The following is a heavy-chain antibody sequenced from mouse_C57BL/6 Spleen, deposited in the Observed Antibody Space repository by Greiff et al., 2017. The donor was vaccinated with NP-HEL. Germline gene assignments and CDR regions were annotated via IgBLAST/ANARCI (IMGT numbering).Heavy chain of an antibody. D-gene: IGHD1-1*01. CDR1: GYTFTSYD. CDR2: IYPRDGST. V-gene: IGHV1-85*01. CDR3: ARDHYYGSYYFDY. J-gene: IGHJ2*01. Sequence: QVQLKESGPELVKPGASVKLSCKASGYTFTSYDINWVKQRPGQGLEWIGWIYPRDGSTKYNEKFKGKATLTVDTSSSTAYMELHSLTSEDSAVYFCARDHYYGSYYFDYWGQGTTLTVSS.